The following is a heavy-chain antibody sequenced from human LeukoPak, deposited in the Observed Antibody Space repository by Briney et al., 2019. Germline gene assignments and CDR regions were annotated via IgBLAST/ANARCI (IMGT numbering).Heavy chain of an antibody. J-gene: IGHJ5*02. CDR2: IYTSGST. V-gene: IGHV4-61*02. Sequence: PSQTLSLTCTVSGGSISSGSYYWIWIRQPAGKGLEWIGRIYTSGSTNYNPSLESRVTISVDTSKNQFSLKLSSVTAADMAVYYCARSRIGVLYPFEGSWGLGTLVTVSS. CDR3: ARSRIGVLYPFEGS. D-gene: IGHD2-2*02. CDR1: GGSISSGSYY.